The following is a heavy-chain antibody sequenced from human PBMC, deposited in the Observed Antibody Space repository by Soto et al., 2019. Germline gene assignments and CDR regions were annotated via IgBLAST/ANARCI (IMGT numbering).Heavy chain of an antibody. Sequence: QVQLVQSGAEVKKPGASVKVSCKASGYTFTSYAMHWVRQAPGQRLEWMGWINAGNGNTKYSQKFQGRVTITRDTSARTGYMELTSRRSEDTVGYYGARDLGGWTDYWGQGTLVTVSS. CDR1: GYTFTSYA. J-gene: IGHJ4*02. CDR3: ARDLGGWTDY. V-gene: IGHV1-3*01. D-gene: IGHD6-19*01. CDR2: INAGNGNT.